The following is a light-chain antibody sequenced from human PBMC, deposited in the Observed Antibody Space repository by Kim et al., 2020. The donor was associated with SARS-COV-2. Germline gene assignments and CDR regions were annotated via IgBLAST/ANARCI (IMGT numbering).Light chain of an antibody. Sequence: SPGQTATITCSGYKFVHKSVSWDQQKPGQSPVVGVYQDNPRPSGIPGRFSGSNSGNTATLTISGTQAMDETDYYCQAWDSSTHNYVFGAGTKVTVL. J-gene: IGLJ1*01. CDR2: QDN. CDR1: KFVHKS. V-gene: IGLV3-1*01. CDR3: QAWDSSTHNYV.